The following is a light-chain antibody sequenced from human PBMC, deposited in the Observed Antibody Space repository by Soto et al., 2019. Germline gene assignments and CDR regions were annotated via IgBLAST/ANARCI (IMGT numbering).Light chain of an antibody. CDR1: QSVSTN. Sequence: RVMTQSPATLSLSPGERATLSCRASQSVSTNVAWYQQKPGQAPRLLIYGASTRATDIPARFSGSGSGTDFTLTISSLQSEDFAVYYCQQYNNLPPWTFGQGTKVDIK. V-gene: IGKV3-15*01. CDR2: GAS. CDR3: QQYNNLPPWT. J-gene: IGKJ1*01.